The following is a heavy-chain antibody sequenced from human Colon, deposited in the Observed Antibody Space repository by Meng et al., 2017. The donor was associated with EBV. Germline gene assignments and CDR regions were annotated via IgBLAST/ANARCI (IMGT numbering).Heavy chain of an antibody. J-gene: IGHJ5*02. CDR1: GGSVATGRYD. V-gene: IGHV4-61*01. CDR3: ARVSCRSFDP. Sequence: EQLPASGPQLVQPSGAPCLACAVSGGSVATGRYDWSWLRKPPGKGLEWIAYIYYNCGPNYNPSLKIRLTISLDPSKRQFSLSLRSVTAADTAVYYCARVSCRSFDPWGQGTLVTVSS. CDR2: IYYNCGP.